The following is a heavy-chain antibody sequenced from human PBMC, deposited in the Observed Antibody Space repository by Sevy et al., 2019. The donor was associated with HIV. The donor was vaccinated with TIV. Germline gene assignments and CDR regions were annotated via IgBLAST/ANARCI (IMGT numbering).Heavy chain of an antibody. J-gene: IGHJ4*02. Sequence: GGSLRLSCAASGFTFSNAWMNWVRQAPGKGLEWVGRIKSKTDGGTTDYAAPVKGRLTISRDDSKNTLYLQMNSLKTEDTAVYYCTTEPTSGWSMALDYWGQGTLVTVSS. D-gene: IGHD6-19*01. CDR2: IKSKTDGGTT. CDR3: TTEPTSGWSMALDY. CDR1: GFTFSNAW. V-gene: IGHV3-15*07.